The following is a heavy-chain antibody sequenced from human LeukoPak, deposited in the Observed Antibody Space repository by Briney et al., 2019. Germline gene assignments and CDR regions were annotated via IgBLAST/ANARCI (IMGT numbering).Heavy chain of an antibody. J-gene: IGHJ3*02. CDR3: ANLYYYDSSGYYRRDAFDI. CDR1: GFTFNSYG. D-gene: IGHD3-22*01. V-gene: IGHV3-23*01. Sequence: GGSLRLSCGASGFTFNSYGMSWVRQAPGKGLEWVSAISGSGGSTYYADSVKGRFTISRDNSKNTLYLQMNSLRAEDTAVYYCANLYYYDSSGYYRRDAFDIWGQGTMVTVSS. CDR2: ISGSGGST.